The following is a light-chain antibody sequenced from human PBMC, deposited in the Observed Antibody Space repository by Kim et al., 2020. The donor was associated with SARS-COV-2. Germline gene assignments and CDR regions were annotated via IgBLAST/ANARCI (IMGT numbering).Light chain of an antibody. CDR2: AAS. V-gene: IGKV1-27*01. CDR3: QNYNSAPRT. Sequence: AAVGDRVTITGRASRGISNYLAWYQQQPGKIPTILVYAASALQSGVPSRFSGSGSGTDFTLTINSLQPDDVATYYCQNYNSAPRTFGRGTKVEIK. CDR1: RGISNY. J-gene: IGKJ4*02.